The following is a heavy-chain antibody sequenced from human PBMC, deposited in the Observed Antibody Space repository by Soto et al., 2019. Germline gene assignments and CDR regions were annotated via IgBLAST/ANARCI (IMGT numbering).Heavy chain of an antibody. J-gene: IGHJ6*02. V-gene: IGHV1-69*01. CDR1: GGTFSSYA. Sequence: QVQLVQSGAEVKKPGSSVKVSCKASGGTFSSYAISWVRQAPGQGLEWMGGIIPIFGTANYAQKFQGRVTITADESTSTANMELSSLRSEDTAVYYCAPMVRGVMSSQDYYYGMDVWGQGTTVTVSS. D-gene: IGHD3-10*01. CDR3: APMVRGVMSSQDYYYGMDV. CDR2: IIPIFGTA.